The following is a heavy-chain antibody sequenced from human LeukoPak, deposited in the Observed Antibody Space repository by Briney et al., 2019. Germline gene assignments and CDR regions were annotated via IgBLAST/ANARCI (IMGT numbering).Heavy chain of an antibody. D-gene: IGHD3-10*01. CDR1: GVSPSSNY. Sequence: GGAPRLSCAAPGVSPSSNYMSWGRQAPGEGVGWGSVIFSGGSTYYADSVKGRFTISRDNSKNPLYLKMNSVGAEDTAVYSWGGALWCGVPPPAYWGQGTLVPVSS. J-gene: IGHJ4*02. CDR2: IFSGGST. V-gene: IGHV3-66*02. CDR3: GGALWCGVPPPAY.